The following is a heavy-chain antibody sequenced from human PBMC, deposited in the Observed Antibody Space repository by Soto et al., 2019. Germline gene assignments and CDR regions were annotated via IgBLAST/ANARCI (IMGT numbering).Heavy chain of an antibody. J-gene: IGHJ4*02. D-gene: IGHD3-3*01. CDR1: GFTVSNNY. V-gene: IGHV3-53*01. CDR3: AKGKAHTLFGVDTLFDY. Sequence: GGSLRLSCAVSGFTVSNNYMSWVRQAPGKGLEGVSVIYSGGYTAYGDSVKGRFTISRDNSQKTLYLQMNSLRAEDTAIYYCAKGKAHTLFGVDTLFDYWGQGTLVTVSS. CDR2: IYSGGYT.